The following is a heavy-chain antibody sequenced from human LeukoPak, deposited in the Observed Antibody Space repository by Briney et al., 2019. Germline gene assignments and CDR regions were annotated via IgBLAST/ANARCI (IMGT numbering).Heavy chain of an antibody. Sequence: ASVKVSCKGCGYNFPAYYIHSIRQAPGQGLEWMGWINPKSGGTNYAQKFRGRVTMTRDTSISTAYMELSGLRSDDTAGYYCARRYYDYVWGSLLYWGQGTLVTVSS. V-gene: IGHV1-2*02. D-gene: IGHD3-16*01. CDR1: GYNFPAYY. CDR3: ARRYYDYVWGSLLY. CDR2: INPKSGGT. J-gene: IGHJ4*02.